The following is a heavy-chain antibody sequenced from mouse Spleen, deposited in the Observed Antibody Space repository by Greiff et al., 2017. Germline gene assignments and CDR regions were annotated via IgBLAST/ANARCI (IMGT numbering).Heavy chain of an antibody. CDR2: INSDGSST. CDR1: GFTFSDYY. J-gene: IGHJ4*01. V-gene: IGHV5-16*01. CDR3: ARDTVYAMDY. Sequence: EVMLVESEGGLVQPGSSMKLSCTASGFTFSDYYMAWVRQVPEKGLEWVANINSDGSSTYYLDSLKSRFIISRDNAKNILYLQMSSLKSEDTATYYCARDTVYAMDYWGQGTSVTVSS.